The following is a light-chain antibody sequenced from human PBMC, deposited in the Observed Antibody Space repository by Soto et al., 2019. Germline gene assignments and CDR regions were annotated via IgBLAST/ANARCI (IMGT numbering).Light chain of an antibody. CDR1: SSNLGTGYD. J-gene: IGLJ2*01. CDR3: QSYDISRSGYVV. V-gene: IGLV1-40*01. Sequence: QSVLTQPPSLSGAPGQTVTISCTGSSSNLGTGYDVHWYQHLPGTAPKLLIYGNTDRPSGVPDRFSGSRSGTSASLAITGLQAEDEAHYYCQSYDISRSGYVVFGGGTKVTVL. CDR2: GNT.